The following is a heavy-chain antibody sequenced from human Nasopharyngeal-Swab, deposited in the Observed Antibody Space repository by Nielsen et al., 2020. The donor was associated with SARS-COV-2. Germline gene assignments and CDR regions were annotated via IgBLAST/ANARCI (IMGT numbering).Heavy chain of an antibody. J-gene: IGHJ5*02. CDR3: ARRAARDGYNYEVDP. Sequence: GSLKISCMSSGYRFFNHWIGWVRQKPGKGLEWMGMVYPGNSEIAYSPSFQGQVTISADKSINTAYLQWSSLKTSDTAMYFCARRAARDGYNYEVDPWGQGTLVTVSS. CDR1: GYRFFNHW. D-gene: IGHD5-24*01. CDR2: VYPGNSEI. V-gene: IGHV5-51*01.